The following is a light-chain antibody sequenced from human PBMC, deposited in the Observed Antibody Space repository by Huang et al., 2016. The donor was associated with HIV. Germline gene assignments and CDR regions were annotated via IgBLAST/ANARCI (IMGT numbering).Light chain of an antibody. CDR2: DTS. CDR1: QDVDNY. V-gene: IGKV1-33*01. J-gene: IGKJ2*01. CDR3: QQFESLPHT. Sequence: DIQMTQSPASLSASIGDRVTLACQASQDVDNYLNWYQQKPGKAPKLLISDTSILQKGVPLRFSASGSGTHFTFIINSLQPEDVATYFCQQFESLPHTFGQGTKLDI.